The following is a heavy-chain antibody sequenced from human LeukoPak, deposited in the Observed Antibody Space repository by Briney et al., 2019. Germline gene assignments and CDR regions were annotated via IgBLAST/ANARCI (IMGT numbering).Heavy chain of an antibody. V-gene: IGHV1-46*01. CDR2: INPSGGST. CDR3: ARDFSRRFYYMDV. CDR1: GYTFTSYY. Sequence: ASVKVSCKAFGYTFTSYYMHWVRQAPGQGLEWMGMINPSGGSTSYAQKFQGRVTMTRDTSTSTVYMELSSVRSEDAAVYYCARDFSRRFYYMDVWGKGTTVTVSS. J-gene: IGHJ6*03.